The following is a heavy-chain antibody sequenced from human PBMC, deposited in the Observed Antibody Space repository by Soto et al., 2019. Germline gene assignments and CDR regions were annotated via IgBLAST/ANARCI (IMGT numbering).Heavy chain of an antibody. J-gene: IGHJ6*02. CDR1: GFTFSSYW. CDR3: ARDLGVVVPAAIYYYYGMDV. D-gene: IGHD2-2*01. Sequence: GGSLRLSCAASGFTFSSYWMSWVRQAPGKGLEWVANIKQDGSEKYYVDSVKGRFTISRDNAKNSLYLQMNSLRAEDTAVYYCARDLGVVVPAAIYYYYGMDVWGQGTTVTVSS. CDR2: IKQDGSEK. V-gene: IGHV3-7*01.